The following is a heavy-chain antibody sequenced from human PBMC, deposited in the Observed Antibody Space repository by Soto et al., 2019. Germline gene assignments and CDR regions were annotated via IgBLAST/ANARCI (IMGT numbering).Heavy chain of an antibody. CDR3: ARDPQHYDILTGYPPNYFDF. CDR1: GFTFSDYG. Sequence: GGSLRLSCAASGFTFSDYGMHWVRQAPGKGLEWVAVIWYDGSNKYYADSVKGRFTISRDNSKNTLYLQMNSLRAEDTAVYYCARDPQHYDILTGYPPNYFDFWGQGP. V-gene: IGHV3-33*01. D-gene: IGHD3-9*01. CDR2: IWYDGSNK. J-gene: IGHJ4*02.